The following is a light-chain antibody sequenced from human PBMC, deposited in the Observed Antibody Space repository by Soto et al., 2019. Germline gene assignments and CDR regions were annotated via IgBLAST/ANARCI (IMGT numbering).Light chain of an antibody. Sequence: QSALTQPASVSGSPGQSITISCTGTSSDIVFSNFVSWYQHHPGKAPKLIIYEDTKRPSGASNRFSGSKSGNTASLTISGLQAEDEADYYCGSYAGQTVVFAGGTKLTVL. CDR1: SSDIVFSNF. CDR3: GSYAGQTVV. J-gene: IGLJ2*01. V-gene: IGLV2-23*01. CDR2: EDT.